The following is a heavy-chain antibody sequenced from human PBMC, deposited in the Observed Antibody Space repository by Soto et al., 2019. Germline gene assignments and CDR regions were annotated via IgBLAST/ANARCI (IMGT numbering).Heavy chain of an antibody. CDR1: GYSFTSYW. Sequence: PGESLKISCKGSGYSFTSYWISWVRQMPGKGLEWMGRIDPSDSYTNYSPSFQGHVTISAHKSISTAYLQWSSLKASDTAMYYCARHTAIAFDYWGQGTLVTVSS. CDR2: IDPSDSYT. CDR3: ARHTAIAFDY. V-gene: IGHV5-10-1*01. J-gene: IGHJ4*02. D-gene: IGHD5-18*01.